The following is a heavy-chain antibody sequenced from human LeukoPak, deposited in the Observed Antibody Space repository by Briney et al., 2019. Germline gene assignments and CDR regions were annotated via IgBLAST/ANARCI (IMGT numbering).Heavy chain of an antibody. J-gene: IGHJ4*02. CDR3: ARETSGSYSFDY. CDR2: INPNSGGT. V-gene: IGHV1-2*02. CDR1: GYTFTGYY. D-gene: IGHD1-26*01. Sequence: ASVKVSCKASGYTFTGYYMHWVRQAPGQGLERMGWINPNSGGTNYAQKFQGRVTMTRDTSISTAYMELSRLRSDDTAVYYCARETSGSYSFDYWGQGTLVTVSS.